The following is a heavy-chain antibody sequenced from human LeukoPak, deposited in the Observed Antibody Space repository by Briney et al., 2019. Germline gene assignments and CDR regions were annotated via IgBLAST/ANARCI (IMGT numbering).Heavy chain of an antibody. V-gene: IGHV4-4*02. CDR1: GDSMFSRYW. CDR2: IHRSGST. CDR3: ATGGSSWNEY. D-gene: IGHD6-13*01. Sequence: SETLSLTCSVSGDSMFSRYWSWVRQPPGKELEWIGEIHRSGSTYYNPSLESRLTMSLDKSKNQFSLNLYSMAAADTAVYFRATGGSSWNEYWGQGTLVTVSS. J-gene: IGHJ4*02.